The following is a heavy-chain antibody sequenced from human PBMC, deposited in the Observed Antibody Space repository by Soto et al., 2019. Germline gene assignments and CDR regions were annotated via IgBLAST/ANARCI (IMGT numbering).Heavy chain of an antibody. Sequence: SETLSLTCTVSGGSISSSSYYWGWIRQPPGKGLEWIGSIYYSGSTYYNPSLKSRVTISVDTSKNQFSLKLSSVTAADTAVYYCARRLQQLDSFDYWGQGTLVTVSS. CDR1: GGSISSSSYY. J-gene: IGHJ4*02. V-gene: IGHV4-39*01. CDR3: ARRLQQLDSFDY. CDR2: IYYSGST. D-gene: IGHD6-13*01.